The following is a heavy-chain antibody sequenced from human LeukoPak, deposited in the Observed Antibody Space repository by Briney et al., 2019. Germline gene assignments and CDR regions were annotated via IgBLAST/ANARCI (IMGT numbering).Heavy chain of an antibody. D-gene: IGHD5-18*01. J-gene: IGHJ4*02. V-gene: IGHV3-23*01. CDR1: GFTFSSDA. CDR3: AKAGYSYDH. Sequence: PGGSLRLPCAASGFTFSSDAMSWVRQAPGKGLEWVSAIVGSGGITYYADSVKGRFTISRDNSKNTLYLQMNSLRAEDTAVYYCAKAGYSYDHWGQGTLVTVSS. CDR2: IVGSGGIT.